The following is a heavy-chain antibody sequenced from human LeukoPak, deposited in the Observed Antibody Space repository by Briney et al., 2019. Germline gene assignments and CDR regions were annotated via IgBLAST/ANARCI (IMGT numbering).Heavy chain of an antibody. V-gene: IGHV4-34*01. Sequence: SETLSLTCAVYGGSFSGYYWSWIRQPPGKGLEWIGEINHSGGTNYNPSLKSRVTISVDTSKNQFSLKLSSVTAADTAVYYCARGDYGARNWFDPWGQGTLVTVSS. CDR1: GGSFSGYY. CDR3: ARGDYGARNWFDP. CDR2: INHSGGT. D-gene: IGHD4-17*01. J-gene: IGHJ5*02.